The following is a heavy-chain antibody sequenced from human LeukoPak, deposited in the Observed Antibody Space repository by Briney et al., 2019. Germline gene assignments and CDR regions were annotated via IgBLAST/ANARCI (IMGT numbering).Heavy chain of an antibody. CDR3: ARDGAARGSGSFGD. Sequence: SLSPSRAASGVTLSSVWMSSVCQAPGKGLERVASIKQDGSEKYYVDSVRGRFTITRDNARSSLYLQMNSLRAEDAAVYFCARDGAARGSGSFGDWGQGTLVTVSS. CDR1: GVTLSSVW. CDR2: IKQDGSEK. J-gene: IGHJ4*02. D-gene: IGHD3-10*01. V-gene: IGHV3-7*01.